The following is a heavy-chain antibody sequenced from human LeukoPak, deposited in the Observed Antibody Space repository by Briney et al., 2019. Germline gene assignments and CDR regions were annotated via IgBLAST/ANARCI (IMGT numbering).Heavy chain of an antibody. CDR3: AKGEFSGVVTAIIDY. CDR1: GFTFDDYA. D-gene: IGHD2-21*02. V-gene: IGHV3-9*01. CDR2: ISWNSGSI. J-gene: IGHJ4*02. Sequence: PGRSLRLSCAASGFTFDDYAMHWVRHAPGKGLEWVSGISWNSGSIGYADSVKGRFTISRDNAKDSLYLQMNSLRAEDTALYYCAKGEFSGVVTAIIDYWGQGTLVTVSS.